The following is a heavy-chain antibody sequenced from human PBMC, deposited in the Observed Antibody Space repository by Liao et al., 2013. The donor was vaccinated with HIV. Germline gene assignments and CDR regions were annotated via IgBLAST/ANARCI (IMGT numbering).Heavy chain of an antibody. CDR3: AREEVTGGGVYQY. J-gene: IGHJ4*02. CDR1: GGSISSGSYY. V-gene: IGHV4-61*02. D-gene: IGHD3-16*01. Sequence: QVQLQESGPGLVKPSQTLSLTCTVSGGSISSGSYYWSWIRQPAGKGLEWVGRMFSSGSTNYSPSLKSRVAISLDTSKNQFSLKLSSVTAADTAVYFCAREEVTGGGVYQYWGQGTLVIVSS. CDR2: MFSSGST.